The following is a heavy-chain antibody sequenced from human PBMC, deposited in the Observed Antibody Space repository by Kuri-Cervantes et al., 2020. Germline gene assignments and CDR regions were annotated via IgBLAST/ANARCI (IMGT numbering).Heavy chain of an antibody. V-gene: IGHV4-59*01. J-gene: IGHJ4*02. CDR3: ARGPWYYPEEGPFDY. CDR2: IYYSGST. CDR1: GGSISSYY. Sequence: GSLRLSCTVSGGSISSYYWSWIRQPPGKGLEWIGYIYYSGSTNYNPSLKSRVTISVDTSKNQFSLKLSSVTAADTAVYYCARGPWYYPEEGPFDYWGQGTLVTVSS. D-gene: IGHD3-16*01.